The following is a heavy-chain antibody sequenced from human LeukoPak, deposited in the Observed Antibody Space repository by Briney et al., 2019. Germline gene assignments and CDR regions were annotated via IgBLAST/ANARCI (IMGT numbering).Heavy chain of an antibody. V-gene: IGHV4-34*01. CDR2: INHSGST. CDR1: GGSFSGYY. J-gene: IGHJ4*02. D-gene: IGHD1-14*01. CDR3: ASGGGLRNLDY. Sequence: SETLSLTCAVYGGSFSGYYRSWIRQPPGKGLEWIGEINHSGSTNYNPSLKSRVTISVDTSKNQFSLKLSSVTAADTAVYYCASGGGLRNLDYWGQGTLVTVSS.